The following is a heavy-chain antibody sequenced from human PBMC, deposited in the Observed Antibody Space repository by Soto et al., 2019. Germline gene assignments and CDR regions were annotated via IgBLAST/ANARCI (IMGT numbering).Heavy chain of an antibody. J-gene: IGHJ1*01. CDR1: GFTVSSNY. CDR2: IYSGGRT. D-gene: IGHD6-19*01. CDR3: ARDRIAVAGNPEYFQH. Sequence: EVQLVESGGGLVQPGGSLGLSCAASGFTVSSNYMSWFRQDPGKGLAWVSVIYSGGRTYYAGSVKGRFTISRDNSKNTLYLQMNSLRAEDTAVYYCARDRIAVAGNPEYFQHWGQGTLVTVSS. V-gene: IGHV3-66*01.